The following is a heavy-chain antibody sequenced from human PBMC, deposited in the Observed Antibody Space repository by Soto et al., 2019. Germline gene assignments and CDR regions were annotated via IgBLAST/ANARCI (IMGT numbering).Heavy chain of an antibody. CDR1: GCTFTMYT. J-gene: IGHJ6*02. Sequence: SGKVHCKTSGCTFTMYTTQWVRQGPGQRLEGMGWINAGNGNTKYSQKFQGRVTITRDTSASTAYMELNSLRSEDTAVYYCARDRFDSVPYYYYGMDIWGQGTTVTVSS. CDR3: ARDRFDSVPYYYYGMDI. CDR2: INAGNGNT. V-gene: IGHV1-3*01. D-gene: IGHD3-10*01.